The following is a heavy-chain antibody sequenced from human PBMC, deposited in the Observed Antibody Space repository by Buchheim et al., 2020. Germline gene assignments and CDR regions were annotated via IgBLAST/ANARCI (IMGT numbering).Heavy chain of an antibody. V-gene: IGHV3-48*01. Sequence: EVQLVESGGGLVQPGGSLRLSCAASGFTFSSYSMNWVRQAPGKGLEWVSYIRSSSSTIYYADSVKGRFTISRDNAKNSLYLQMNSLRAEDTAVYYCARDGSSSSSKYYYGMDVWGQGTT. CDR2: IRSSSSTI. CDR3: ARDGSSSSSKYYYGMDV. D-gene: IGHD6-6*01. J-gene: IGHJ6*02. CDR1: GFTFSSYS.